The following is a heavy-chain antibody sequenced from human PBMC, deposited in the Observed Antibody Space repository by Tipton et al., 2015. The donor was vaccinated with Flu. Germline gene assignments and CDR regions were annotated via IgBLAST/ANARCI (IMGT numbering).Heavy chain of an antibody. V-gene: IGHV3-21*01. D-gene: IGHD1-1*01. CDR3: AQLKSA. J-gene: IGHJ5*02. CDR2: ISSSSGHI. CDR1: GFSLSSYT. Sequence: GSLRLSCVASGFSLSSYTMNWVRQAPGKGLEWISSISSSSGHISYADSVRGRFTISRDNPNNSLLLQMNSLRAEDTAVYYCAQLKSAWGQGTLVTVSS.